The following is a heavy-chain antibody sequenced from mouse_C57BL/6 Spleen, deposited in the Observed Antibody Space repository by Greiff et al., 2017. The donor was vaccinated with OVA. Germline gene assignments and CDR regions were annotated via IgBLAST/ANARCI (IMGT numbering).Heavy chain of an antibody. CDR3: ASYGGGRLASYWYVDV. J-gene: IGHJ1*03. Sequence: EVQLVESGGGLVQPGGSLSLSCAASGFTFTDYYMSWVRQPPGKALEWLGFIRNNANGYTTEYSASVRGRFTISRDNSQSILYIQMNVLRAEDSATYYGASYGGGRLASYWYVDVWGTGTTVTVSS. CDR2: IRNNANGYTT. V-gene: IGHV7-3*01. CDR1: GFTFTDYY. D-gene: IGHD3-3*01.